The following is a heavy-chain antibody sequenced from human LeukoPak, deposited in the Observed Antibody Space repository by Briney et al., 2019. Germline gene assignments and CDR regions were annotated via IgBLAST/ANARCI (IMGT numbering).Heavy chain of an antibody. CDR1: GVSISSYY. D-gene: IGHD3-3*01. Sequence: SETLSLTCTVSGVSISSYYWSWIRQPPGKGLEWIGYIYYSGSTNYNPSLKSRVTISVDTSKNQFSLKLSSVTAADTAVYYCARGAYDFWSGYLTYYYGMDVWGQGTTVTVSS. CDR2: IYYSGST. J-gene: IGHJ6*02. CDR3: ARGAYDFWSGYLTYYYGMDV. V-gene: IGHV4-59*01.